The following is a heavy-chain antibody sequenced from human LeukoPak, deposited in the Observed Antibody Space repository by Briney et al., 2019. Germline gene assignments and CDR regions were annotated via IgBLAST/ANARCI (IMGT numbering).Heavy chain of an antibody. CDR1: GYTFTGYY. V-gene: IGHV1-2*02. D-gene: IGHD1-26*01. J-gene: IGHJ4*02. Sequence: GASVKVSCKASGYTFTGYYMHWVRQAPGQGLEWMGWINPNSGGTNYAQKFQGRVTMTRDTSISTAYMELSRLRSDDTAVYYCARDFMVGATSAYYFDYWGQGTLVTVSS. CDR2: INPNSGGT. CDR3: ARDFMVGATSAYYFDY.